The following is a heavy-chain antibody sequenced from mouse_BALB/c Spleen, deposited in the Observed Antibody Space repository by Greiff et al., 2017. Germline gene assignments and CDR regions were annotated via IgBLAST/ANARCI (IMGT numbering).Heavy chain of an antibody. V-gene: IGHV5-4*02. CDR1: GFTFSDYY. J-gene: IGHJ4*01. CDR2: ISDGGSYT. Sequence: EVQLVESGGGLVKPGGSLKLSCAASGFTFSDYYMYWVRQTPEKRLEWVATISDGGSYTYYPDSVKGRVTISRDKAKNNLYLQMSSLTSEDTAMYYCARGGGNYGCAMDDWGEGTSVTVSS. D-gene: IGHD1-2*01. CDR3: ARGGGNYGCAMDD.